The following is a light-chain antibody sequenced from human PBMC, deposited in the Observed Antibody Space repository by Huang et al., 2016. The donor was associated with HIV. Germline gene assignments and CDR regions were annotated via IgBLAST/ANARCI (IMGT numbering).Light chain of an antibody. J-gene: IGKJ2*03. V-gene: IGKV3-20*01. CDR3: QQFGSSPPYS. CDR1: QSVTRNY. CDR2: GAS. Sequence: EIVLTQSPDTLSLSPGERATVSCRASQSVTRNYLAWDQQRPGQAPKLLISGASTRATGIPDRFSGSGSGTDFTLTISRLAPEDFAVYYCQQFGSSPPYSFGQGTKLEIK.